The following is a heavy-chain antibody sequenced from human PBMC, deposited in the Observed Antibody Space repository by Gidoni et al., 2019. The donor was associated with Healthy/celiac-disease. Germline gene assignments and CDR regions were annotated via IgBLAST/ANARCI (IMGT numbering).Heavy chain of an antibody. CDR1: GFTVSSNY. CDR3: ARALGVGYYDSSGLDY. J-gene: IGHJ4*02. D-gene: IGHD3-22*01. CDR2: IYSGGST. Sequence: EVQLVESGGGLVQPGGSLRLSCAASGFTVSSNYMSWVRQAPGKGLDWVSVIYSGGSTYYADSVKGRFTISRDNSKNTLYLQMNSLRAEDTAVYYCARALGVGYYDSSGLDYWGQGTLVTVSS. V-gene: IGHV3-66*02.